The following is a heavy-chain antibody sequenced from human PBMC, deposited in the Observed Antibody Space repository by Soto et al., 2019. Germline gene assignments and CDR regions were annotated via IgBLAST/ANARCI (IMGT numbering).Heavy chain of an antibody. Sequence: QVQLQESGPGLVKPSQTLSLTCTVSGGSISSGGYYWSWIRQHPGKGLEWIGYIYYSGSTYYNPSLKSRVTISVDTSKNQFSLKVSSVTAADTAVYYCARDRPHYGSGSYAVECLDYWGQGTLVTVSS. V-gene: IGHV4-31*03. CDR3: ARDRPHYGSGSYAVECLDY. CDR1: GGSISSGGYY. CDR2: IYYSGST. D-gene: IGHD3-10*01. J-gene: IGHJ4*02.